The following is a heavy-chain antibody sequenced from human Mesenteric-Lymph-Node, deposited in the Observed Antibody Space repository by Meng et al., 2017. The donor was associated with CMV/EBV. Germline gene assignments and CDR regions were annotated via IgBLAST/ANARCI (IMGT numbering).Heavy chain of an antibody. V-gene: IGHV3-7*01. CDR1: GFTFSSYW. D-gene: IGHD3-3*01. J-gene: IGHJ6*02. CDR2: IKQDGSEK. CDR3: AREKGYYDFWSGHDGIYYYYGMDV. Sequence: GESLKISCAASGFTFSSYWMSWVRQAPGKGLEWVANIKQDGSEKYYVDSVKGRFTISRDNAKNSLYLQMNSLRAEDTAVYYCAREKGYYDFWSGHDGIYYYYGMDVWGQGTTVTVSS.